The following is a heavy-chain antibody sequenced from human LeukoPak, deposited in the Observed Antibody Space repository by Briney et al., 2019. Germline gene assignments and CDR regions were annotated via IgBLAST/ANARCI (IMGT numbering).Heavy chain of an antibody. CDR1: GYTFTSYD. Sequence: SVKVSCQASGYTFTSYDIHWVRQATGQGLEWMGWMNPNSGNTGHAQKFQGRVTMTRDTSINTAYMELSSLRSDDTAVYYCARGLRFGELTPDCWGQGTLVTVSS. V-gene: IGHV1-8*01. CDR3: ARGLRFGELTPDC. CDR2: MNPNSGNT. J-gene: IGHJ4*02. D-gene: IGHD3-10*01.